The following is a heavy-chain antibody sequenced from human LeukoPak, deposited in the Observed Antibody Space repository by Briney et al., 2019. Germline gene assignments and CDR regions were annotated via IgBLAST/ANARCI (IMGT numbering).Heavy chain of an antibody. CDR2: ISTSSTYI. J-gene: IGHJ3*01. Sequence: GGPLRLSCAASGFTLRRYTMNWVRQAPGKGLEWGSSISTSSTYIYYAESVKGRSTISRDNAKNSLYLQMNSLRGEDTAVYYCARATTGGDFDLGGQGTMVTVSS. CDR3: ARATTGGDFDL. D-gene: IGHD1/OR15-1a*01. V-gene: IGHV3-21*01. CDR1: GFTLRRYT.